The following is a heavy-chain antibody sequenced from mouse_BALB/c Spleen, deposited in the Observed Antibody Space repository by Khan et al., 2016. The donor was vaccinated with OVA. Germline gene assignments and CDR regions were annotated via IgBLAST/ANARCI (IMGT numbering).Heavy chain of an antibody. Sequence: QVQLKQSGPGLVAPSQSLSITCTISGFSLTNYGVHWVRQPPGKGLEWLVVIWSDGSTTYNSALKSRLTINKDNSKNQVFLEMNNLQTDNTAMYFCARQPYYHYKLMDYWGQGTSVTVSS. D-gene: IGHD2-4*01. CDR1: GFSLTNYG. CDR2: IWSDGST. J-gene: IGHJ4*01. CDR3: ARQPYYHYKLMDY. V-gene: IGHV2-6-1*01.